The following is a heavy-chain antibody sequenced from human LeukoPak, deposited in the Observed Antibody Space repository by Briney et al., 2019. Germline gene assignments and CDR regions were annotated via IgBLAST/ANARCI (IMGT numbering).Heavy chain of an antibody. CDR3: ASVGEYYYDSSTRGSFDY. CDR2: IYYSGST. V-gene: IGHV4-39*01. J-gene: IGHJ4*02. D-gene: IGHD3-22*01. CDR1: GGSISSSSYY. Sequence: SETLSLTCTVSGGSISSSSYYWGWTRQPPGKGLEWIGSIYYSGSTYYNPSLKSRVTISVDTSKNQFSLKLSSVTAADTAVYYCASVGEYYYDSSTRGSFDYWGQGTLVTVSS.